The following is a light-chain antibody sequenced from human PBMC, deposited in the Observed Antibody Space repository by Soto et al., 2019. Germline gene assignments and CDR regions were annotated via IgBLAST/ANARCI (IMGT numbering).Light chain of an antibody. J-gene: IGKJ4*01. CDR1: QSVSSSY. Sequence: ENVLTQSPGTLSLSPGERANLSCRASQSVSSSYLAWYQQKPGQAPRLLIYGASSRATGIPDRFSGSGSGTDFTLTISRLEPEDFAVYYCQQYGSSPLLTFGGGTKVEIK. V-gene: IGKV3-20*01. CDR2: GAS. CDR3: QQYGSSPLLT.